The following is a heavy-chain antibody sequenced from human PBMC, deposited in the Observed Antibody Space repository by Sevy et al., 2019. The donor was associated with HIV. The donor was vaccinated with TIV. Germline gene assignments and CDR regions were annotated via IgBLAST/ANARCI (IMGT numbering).Heavy chain of an antibody. V-gene: IGHV1-2*07. J-gene: IGHJ6*02. CDR3: ARGMSAYLLANGMDV. Sequence: ASVKVSCKAYGYTFSDYYMHWVRQAPGQGLEWMGWINPNRGGTNYAHKFQCRVTMTRDTSISTAYMELSSLRSDDTAIYYCARGMSAYLLANGMDVWGQGTTVTVSS. D-gene: IGHD3-3*01. CDR1: GYTFSDYY. CDR2: INPNRGGT.